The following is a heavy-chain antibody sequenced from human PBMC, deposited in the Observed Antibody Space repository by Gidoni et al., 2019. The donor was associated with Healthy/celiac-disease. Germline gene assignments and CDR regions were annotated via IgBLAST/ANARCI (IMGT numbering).Heavy chain of an antibody. CDR1: EFTFSSYA. D-gene: IGHD7-27*01. J-gene: IGHJ6*02. CDR3: AKVTGDPLYYYYGMDV. V-gene: IGHV3-23*01. Sequence: VQPGGSLRLSCAASEFTFSSYAMSWVRQAPGKGLEWVSAISGSGGSTYYADSVKGRFTISRDNSKNTLYLQMNSLRAEDTAVYYCAKVTGDPLYYYYGMDVWGQGTTVTVSS. CDR2: ISGSGGST.